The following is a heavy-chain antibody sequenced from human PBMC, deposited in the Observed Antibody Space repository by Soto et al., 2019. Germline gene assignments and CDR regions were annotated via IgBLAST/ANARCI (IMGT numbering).Heavy chain of an antibody. CDR2: IWYDGSNK. CDR3: ASHGYSSSWYNFWFDP. V-gene: IGHV3-33*01. J-gene: IGHJ5*02. D-gene: IGHD6-13*01. CDR1: GFTFSSYG. Sequence: PGGSLRLSCAASGFTFSSYGMHWVRQAPGKGLEWVAVIWYDGSNKYYADSVKGRFTISRDNSKNTLYLQMNSLRAEDTAVYYCASHGYSSSWYNFWFDPWGQGTLVTVSS.